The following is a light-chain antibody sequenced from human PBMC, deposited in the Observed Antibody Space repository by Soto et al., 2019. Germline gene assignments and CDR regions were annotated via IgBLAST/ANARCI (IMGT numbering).Light chain of an antibody. V-gene: IGLV1-40*01. CDR1: SSNIGAGYV. CDR3: QSYDNNSDYV. J-gene: IGLJ1*01. CDR2: SDN. Sequence: QPVLTQPPSVSGAPGQRVTISCTGSSSNIGAGYVVHWYQQLPGAAPKLLIFSDNNRPSGVPDRFSGSKSGTSASLAITGLRAEEEADYYCQSYDNNSDYVFGTGTKVTVL.